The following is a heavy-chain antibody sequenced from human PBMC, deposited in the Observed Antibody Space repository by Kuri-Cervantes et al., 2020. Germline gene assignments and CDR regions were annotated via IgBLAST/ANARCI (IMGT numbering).Heavy chain of an antibody. V-gene: IGHV4-30-2*03. CDR1: GGSIRSGGYS. D-gene: IGHD6-19*01. Sequence: SQTLSLTCAVSGGSIRSGGYSWSWIRQPPGKGLEWIGYIYHSGSTYYNPSLKSRVTISVDTSKNQFSLKLSSVTAADTAVYYCARHFGTAVPKTLEPIWDIAVDGTSNWFGPWGQGTLVTVSS. J-gene: IGHJ5*02. CDR3: ARHFGTAVPKTLEPIWDIAVDGTSNWFGP. CDR2: IYHSGST.